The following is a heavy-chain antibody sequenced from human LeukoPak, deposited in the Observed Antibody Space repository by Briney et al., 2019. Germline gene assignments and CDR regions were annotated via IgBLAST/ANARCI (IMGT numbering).Heavy chain of an antibody. D-gene: IGHD6-19*01. Sequence: SETLSLTCAVSGGSISSSNWWSWVRQPPGKGLEWIGEIYRSGSTNYNPSLKSRVTISVDKSKNQFSLKLSSVTAADTAVYYCAKAAGTENHFDYWGQGTLVTVSS. CDR3: AKAAGTENHFDY. CDR2: IYRSGST. V-gene: IGHV4-4*02. J-gene: IGHJ4*02. CDR1: GGSISSSNW.